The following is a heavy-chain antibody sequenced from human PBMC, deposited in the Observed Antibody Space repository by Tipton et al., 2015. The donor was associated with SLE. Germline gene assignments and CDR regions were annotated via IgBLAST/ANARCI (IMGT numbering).Heavy chain of an antibody. D-gene: IGHD2-15*01. CDR2: IYHSGST. CDR1: GYSISSGYY. Sequence: TLSLTCVVSGYSISSGYYWGWIRQPPGKGLEWIGTIYHSGSTYYNPSLKSRVTISIDTSKNQFSLKLSSVTAADTAVYYCARGEDIVVAVDAFDIWDQGTMVTVSS. V-gene: IGHV4-38-2*01. CDR3: ARGEDIVVAVDAFDI. J-gene: IGHJ3*02.